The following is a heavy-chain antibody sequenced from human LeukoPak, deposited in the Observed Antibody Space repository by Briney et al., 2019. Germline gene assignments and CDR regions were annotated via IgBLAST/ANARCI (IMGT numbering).Heavy chain of an antibody. CDR2: FDPEDGET. J-gene: IGHJ4*02. V-gene: IGHV1-24*01. Sequence: ASVKVSCKVSGYTLTELSMHWVRQAPGKGLEWMGGFDPEDGETIYAQKFQGRVTMTEDTSTDTAYMELSSLRSEDTAVYYCATASGGYSPHYFDYWGQGTLVTVSS. D-gene: IGHD4-23*01. CDR1: GYTLTELS. CDR3: ATASGGYSPHYFDY.